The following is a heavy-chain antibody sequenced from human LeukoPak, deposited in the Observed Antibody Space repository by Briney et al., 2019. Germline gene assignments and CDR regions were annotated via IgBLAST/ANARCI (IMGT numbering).Heavy chain of an antibody. D-gene: IGHD3-16*01. J-gene: IGHJ4*02. CDR3: AAGSVMDADYLDY. CDR2: FEPEDGET. Sequence: ASVKVPCKVSGVTLTQISIHWVRQAPGKGLEWMGGFEPEDGETNYAQKFQGRVTMTEDTPTDTAYMELSSLISEDTAVYFCAAGSVMDADYLDYWGQGTLVTVSS. V-gene: IGHV1-24*01. CDR1: GVTLTQIS.